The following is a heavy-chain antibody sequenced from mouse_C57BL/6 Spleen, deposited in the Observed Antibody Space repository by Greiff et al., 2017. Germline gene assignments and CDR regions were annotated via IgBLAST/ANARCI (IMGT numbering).Heavy chain of an antibody. D-gene: IGHD2-4*01. CDR3: ARYTYDYDYYAMDY. Sequence: EVKLMESGGGLVQPGGSLSLSCAASGFTFTDYYMSWVCQPPGKALEWLGFIRNKANGYTTEYSASVKGRFTISRDNSQSILYLQMNALRAEDSATYYCARYTYDYDYYAMDYWGQGTSVTVSS. CDR2: IRNKANGYTT. V-gene: IGHV7-3*01. CDR1: GFTFTDYY. J-gene: IGHJ4*01.